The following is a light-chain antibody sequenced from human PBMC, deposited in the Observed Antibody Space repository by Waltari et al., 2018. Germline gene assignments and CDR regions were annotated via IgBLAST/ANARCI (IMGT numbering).Light chain of an antibody. V-gene: IGKV3-15*01. Sequence: EIVMTQSPATLSVSPGERATLSCGTSRSVSSNLAWYQQKPGQAPRLLIYGASTRAAGIPARFSGRGSGTEFTLTISSLQSEDFAVYYCQQYHNWPLAFGQGTKVEIK. CDR2: GAS. J-gene: IGKJ1*01. CDR1: RSVSSN. CDR3: QQYHNWPLA.